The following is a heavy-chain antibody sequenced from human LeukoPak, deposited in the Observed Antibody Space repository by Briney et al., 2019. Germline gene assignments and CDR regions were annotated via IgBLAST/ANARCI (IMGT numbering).Heavy chain of an antibody. Sequence: ASVKVSCKASGYTFTSYGISWVRQAPGQGLEWMGWISAYNGNTNYAQKLQGRVTMTSDTSTSTAYMELRSLRSDDTAVYYCARLVLYSYGYSFDYWGQGTLVTVSS. J-gene: IGHJ4*02. CDR2: ISAYNGNT. D-gene: IGHD5-18*01. CDR3: ARLVLYSYGYSFDY. V-gene: IGHV1-18*04. CDR1: GYTFTSYG.